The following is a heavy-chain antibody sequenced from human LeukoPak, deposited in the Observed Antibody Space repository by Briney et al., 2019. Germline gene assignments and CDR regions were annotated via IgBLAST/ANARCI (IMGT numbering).Heavy chain of an antibody. Sequence: GGSLRLSCAASGFTFSSYGMSWVRQAPGKGLEWVSAISGSGGSTYYADSVKGRFTISRDNSKNTLYLQMNSLRPEDMAMYYCARDFTYFRSSILDYWGRGTLVIVSS. CDR2: ISGSGGST. J-gene: IGHJ4*02. CDR3: ARDFTYFRSSILDY. CDR1: GFTFSSYG. V-gene: IGHV3-23*01. D-gene: IGHD6-6*01.